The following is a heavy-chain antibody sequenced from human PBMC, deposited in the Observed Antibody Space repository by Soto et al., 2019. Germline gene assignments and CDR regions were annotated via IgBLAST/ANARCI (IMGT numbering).Heavy chain of an antibody. J-gene: IGHJ4*02. Sequence: GGSLRLSCAASGFTFSTYAIAWVRQAPGKGLEWVSGVSGSGGSTYYADSVKGRFTISRDNSKNTLYLQMNSLRAEDTAVYYCARDHVTGGSLVDYWGQGTLVTVSS. D-gene: IGHD2-8*02. CDR1: GFTFSTYA. CDR3: ARDHVTGGSLVDY. V-gene: IGHV3-23*01. CDR2: VSGSGGST.